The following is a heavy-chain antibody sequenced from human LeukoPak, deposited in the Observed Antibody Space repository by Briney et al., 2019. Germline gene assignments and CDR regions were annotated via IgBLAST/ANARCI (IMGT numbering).Heavy chain of an antibody. CDR2: INHSGST. CDR3: ARFIAAPYYFDY. D-gene: IGHD6-13*01. V-gene: IGHV4-34*01. J-gene: IGHJ4*02. CDR1: GGSFSGYY. Sequence: PSETLSLTCAVYGGSFSGYYWNWIRQPPGKGLEWIGEINHSGSTNYNPSLKSRVTISVDTSKNQFSLKLSSVTAADTAVYYCARFIAAPYYFDYWGRGTLVTVSS.